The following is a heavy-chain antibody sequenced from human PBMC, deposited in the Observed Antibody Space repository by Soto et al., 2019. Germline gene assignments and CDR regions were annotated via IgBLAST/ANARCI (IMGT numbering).Heavy chain of an antibody. CDR3: ARGLYYYDSSGYEPHAFDI. CDR2: INPNSGGT. V-gene: IGHV1-2*04. D-gene: IGHD3-22*01. J-gene: IGHJ3*02. CDR1: GYTFTGYY. Sequence: ASVKGSCKASGYTFTGYYVHWVRQAPGQGLEWMGWINPNSGGTNYAQKFQGWVTMTRDTSISTAYMELSRLRSDDTAVYYCARGLYYYDSSGYEPHAFDIWGQGTMVTV.